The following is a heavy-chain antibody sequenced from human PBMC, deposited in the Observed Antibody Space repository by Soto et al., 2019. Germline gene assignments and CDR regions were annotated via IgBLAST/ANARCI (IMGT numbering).Heavy chain of an antibody. Sequence: ASVKVSCKASGYTFTSYAMHWVRQAPGQRLEWMGWINAGNGNTKYSQKFQGRVTITRDTSASTAYMELSSLRSEDTAVYYCARRYSSSWYYYYYGMDVWGQGTTVTVSS. D-gene: IGHD6-13*01. CDR2: INAGNGNT. J-gene: IGHJ6*02. V-gene: IGHV1-3*01. CDR3: ARRYSSSWYYYYYGMDV. CDR1: GYTFTSYA.